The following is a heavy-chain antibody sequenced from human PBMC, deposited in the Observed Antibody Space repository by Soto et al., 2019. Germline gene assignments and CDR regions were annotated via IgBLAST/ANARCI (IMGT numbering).Heavy chain of an antibody. Sequence: SETLSLTCTVSGGSISSSSYYWGWIRQPPGKGLEWIGSIYYSGSTYYNPALKSRVTISVDTSKNQFSLKLSSVTAADTAVYYCARHYYGDYVRWFDPWGQGTLVTV. CDR1: GGSISSSSYY. J-gene: IGHJ5*02. CDR3: ARHYYGDYVRWFDP. D-gene: IGHD4-17*01. CDR2: IYYSGST. V-gene: IGHV4-39*01.